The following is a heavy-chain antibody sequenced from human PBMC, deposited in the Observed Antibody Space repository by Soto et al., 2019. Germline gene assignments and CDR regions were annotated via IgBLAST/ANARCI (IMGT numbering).Heavy chain of an antibody. Sequence: EVQLLESGGGLVQPGGSLRLSCAASGFTFSSYAMSWVRQAPGKGLEWVSAISGSGGSTYYADSVKGRFTISRDNSKNTLYLQINSLRAEDTAVYYCAKGDRKGGQLVPGRVYFDYWGQGTLVTVSS. V-gene: IGHV3-23*01. D-gene: IGHD6-13*01. CDR3: AKGDRKGGQLVPGRVYFDY. J-gene: IGHJ4*02. CDR1: GFTFSSYA. CDR2: ISGSGGST.